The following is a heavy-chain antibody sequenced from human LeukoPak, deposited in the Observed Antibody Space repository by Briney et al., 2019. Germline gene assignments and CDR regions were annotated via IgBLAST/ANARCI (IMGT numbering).Heavy chain of an antibody. V-gene: IGHV5-51*01. CDR3: ARHGRDFGVYDLLDY. J-gene: IGHJ4*02. D-gene: IGHD3-3*01. CDR2: IFVDDSDT. Sequence: GESLKISCKGSGYRFSAYWIAWVRQMPGKGLEWMGVIFVDDSDTRYSPSFQGQVTMSADKSISTAYLQWSSLKASDTAIYYCARHGRDFGVYDLLDYWGQGTLVTVSS. CDR1: GYRFSAYW.